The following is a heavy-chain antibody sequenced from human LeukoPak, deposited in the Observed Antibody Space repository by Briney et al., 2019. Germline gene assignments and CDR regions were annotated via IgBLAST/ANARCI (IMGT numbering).Heavy chain of an antibody. CDR2: IYVTGN. CDR1: GGSFSGYY. CDR3: ARHIGGGIEDMDV. J-gene: IGHJ6*03. D-gene: IGHD3-16*02. V-gene: IGHV4-59*08. Sequence: PSETLSLTCAVYGGSFSGYYWSWIRQPPGKGLEWIGYIYVTGNRYNPYLQSRVIISVDTSRNQFFLKMSSVTAADTAVYYCARHIGGGIEDMDVWGKGTKVTVSS.